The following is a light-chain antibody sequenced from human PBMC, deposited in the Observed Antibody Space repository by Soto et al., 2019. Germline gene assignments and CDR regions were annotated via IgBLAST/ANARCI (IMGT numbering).Light chain of an antibody. J-gene: IGKJ4*01. CDR1: QGIRND. V-gene: IGKV1-6*01. CDR3: LQDYNYPLT. Sequence: AIQMTQSPSSLSASVGDRVTITCRASQGIRNDLGWYQQKPGKAPKLLIYAASSLQSCVPSRFSSSGSGTDFTLTISSLQPEDFATYYCLQDYNYPLTFGGGTKLEIK. CDR2: AAS.